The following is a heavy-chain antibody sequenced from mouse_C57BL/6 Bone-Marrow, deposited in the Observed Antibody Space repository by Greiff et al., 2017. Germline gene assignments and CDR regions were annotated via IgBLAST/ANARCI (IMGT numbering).Heavy chain of an antibody. CDR2: IWSGGST. D-gene: IGHD2-2*01. CDR1: GFSLTSYG. Sequence: QVQLQQSAPGLVQPSQSLSITCTVSGFSLTSYGVPWVRQSPGKGLEWLGVIWSGGSTDYNAAFIARLSISKYNSKSQVFSKMNSLQADDTAIYYCARIWFSWYFDVWGTGTTVTVSS. V-gene: IGHV2-2*01. CDR3: ARIWFSWYFDV. J-gene: IGHJ1*03.